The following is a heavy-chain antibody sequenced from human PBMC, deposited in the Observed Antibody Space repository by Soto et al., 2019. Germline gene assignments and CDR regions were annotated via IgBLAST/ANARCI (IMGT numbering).Heavy chain of an antibody. CDR1: GFTFSSYA. D-gene: IGHD6-13*01. J-gene: IGHJ4*02. Sequence: GGSLRLSCAASGFTFSSYAMSWVRQAPGKGLEWVSAISGSGGSTYYADSVKGRFTISRDNSKNTLYLQMNSLRAEDTAVYYCAKNRGIAAAGLSLNDYWGQGTLVTVSS. CDR3: AKNRGIAAAGLSLNDY. CDR2: ISGSGGST. V-gene: IGHV3-23*01.